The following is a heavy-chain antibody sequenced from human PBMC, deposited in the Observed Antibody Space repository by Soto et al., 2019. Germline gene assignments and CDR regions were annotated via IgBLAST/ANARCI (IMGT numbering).Heavy chain of an antibody. CDR1: GFTVSSNY. CDR2: IYSGGST. D-gene: IGHD6-13*01. V-gene: IGHV3-53*01. Sequence: PGGSLRLSCAASGFTVSSNYMSFVRQAPGKGLEWVSVIYSGGSTYYADSLKCRFTISRDKSKNTLYLQMNSLRAEDTAVYYCARDSPIIAAAGTYYYYGMDVWGQGTTVTVSS. J-gene: IGHJ6*02. CDR3: ARDSPIIAAAGTYYYYGMDV.